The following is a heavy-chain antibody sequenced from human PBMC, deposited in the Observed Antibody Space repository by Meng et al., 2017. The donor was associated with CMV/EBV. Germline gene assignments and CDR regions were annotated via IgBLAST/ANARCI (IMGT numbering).Heavy chain of an antibody. D-gene: IGHD1-1*01. V-gene: IGHV1-2*02. J-gene: IGHJ5*02. CDR1: GYTFIAHS. Sequence: ASVKVSCKTSGYTFIAHSMHWVRQAPGQGLEWIGWINNYSGDTLYDPKFEGRVFMSRDTSITTVYMQLSSLTFDDTAIYYCTRGTGSSWFDPWGQGSLVTVSS. CDR2: INNYSGDT. CDR3: TRGTGSSWFDP.